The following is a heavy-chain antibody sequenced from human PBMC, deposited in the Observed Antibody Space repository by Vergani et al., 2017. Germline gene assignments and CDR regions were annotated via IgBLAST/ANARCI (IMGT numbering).Heavy chain of an antibody. J-gene: IGHJ3*02. Sequence: QVQLVQSGAEVKKPGSSVKVSCKASGGTFSSYAISWVRQAPGQGLEWMGRIIPIFGTANYAQKFQGRVTITADESTSTAYMELSSLRSEDTAVYYCATSYYYGSGSYSFLGMGDAFDIWGQGTMVTVSS. V-gene: IGHV1-69*13. CDR2: IIPIFGTA. CDR1: GGTFSSYA. CDR3: ATSYYYGSGSYSFLGMGDAFDI. D-gene: IGHD3-10*01.